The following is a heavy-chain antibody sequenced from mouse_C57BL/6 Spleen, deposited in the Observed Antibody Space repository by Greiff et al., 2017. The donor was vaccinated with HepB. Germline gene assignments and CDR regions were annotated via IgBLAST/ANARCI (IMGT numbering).Heavy chain of an antibody. CDR3: TMYGNYIFAY. J-gene: IGHJ3*01. CDR2: IDPENGDT. CDR1: GFNIKDDY. D-gene: IGHD2-10*02. Sequence: VQLQQSGAELVRPGASVKLSCTASGFNIKDDYMHWVKQSPEQGLEWIGWIDPENGDTEYASKFQGKATITADTSSNTAYLQLSSLTSEDTAVYYCTMYGNYIFAYWGQGTLVTVSA. V-gene: IGHV14-4*01.